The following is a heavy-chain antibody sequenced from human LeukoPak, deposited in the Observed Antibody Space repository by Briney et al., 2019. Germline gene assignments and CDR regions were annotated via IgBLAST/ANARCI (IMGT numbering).Heavy chain of an antibody. CDR3: AKWDYGGPI. J-gene: IGHJ4*02. V-gene: IGHV3-9*01. Sequence: GGSLRLSCAASGFTFDDYAMHWVRQAPGKGLEWVSGISWNSGSIGYADSVKGRFTIFRDNAKNSLYLQMNSLRAEDTALYYCAKWDYGGPIWGQGTLVTVSS. D-gene: IGHD4-17*01. CDR1: GFTFDDYA. CDR2: ISWNSGSI.